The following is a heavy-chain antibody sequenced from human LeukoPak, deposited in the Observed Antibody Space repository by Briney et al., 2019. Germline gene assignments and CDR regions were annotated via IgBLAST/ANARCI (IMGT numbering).Heavy chain of an antibody. V-gene: IGHV4-30-4*01. CDR1: GGPISSGDYY. J-gene: IGHJ4*02. CDR3: ARTYYYGSGAEYYFDY. Sequence: PSETLSLTCTVSGGPISSGDYYWSWIRQPPGKGLEWIGYIYYSGSTYYNPSLKSRVTISVDTSKNQFSLKLSSVTAADTAVYYCARTYYYGSGAEYYFDYWGQGTLVTVSS. D-gene: IGHD3-10*01. CDR2: IYYSGST.